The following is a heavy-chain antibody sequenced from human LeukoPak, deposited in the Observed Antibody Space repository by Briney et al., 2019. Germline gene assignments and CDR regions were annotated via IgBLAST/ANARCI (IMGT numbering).Heavy chain of an antibody. V-gene: IGHV4-34*01. CDR3: ARGLRALRYCSSTRCYTRWFDP. CDR2: INHSGST. J-gene: IGHJ5*02. CDR1: GGSFSGYY. D-gene: IGHD2-2*02. Sequence: KPSETLSLTCAVYGGSFSGYYWSWIRQPPVKGLEWIGEINHSGSTNYNPSLKSRVTISVDTSKNQFSLKLSSVTAADTAVYYCARGLRALRYCSSTRCYTRWFDPWGQGTLVTVSS.